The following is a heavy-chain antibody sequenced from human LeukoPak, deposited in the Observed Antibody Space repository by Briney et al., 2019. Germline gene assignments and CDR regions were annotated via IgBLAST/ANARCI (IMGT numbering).Heavy chain of an antibody. Sequence: SETLSLTCTVSGVSISSYCLSWIRQPPGKGLEWLGFISYSGHSNYNPSLGSRVTLSVGTSKNQFSLKLSSVTAADTAVYYCARHTFTMVQRPYFDYWGQGTLVTVSS. D-gene: IGHD3-10*01. CDR3: ARHTFTMVQRPYFDY. CDR2: ISYSGHS. J-gene: IGHJ4*02. V-gene: IGHV4-59*08. CDR1: GVSISSYC.